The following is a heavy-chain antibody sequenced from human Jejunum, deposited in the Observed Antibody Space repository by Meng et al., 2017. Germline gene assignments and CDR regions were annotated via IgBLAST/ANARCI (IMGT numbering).Heavy chain of an antibody. CDR2: IEASGGST. CDR3: VPRLTANWGSGLDY. V-gene: IGHV3-23*01. CDR1: GFTFTNYA. J-gene: IGHJ4*01. Sequence: GESLKISCAASGFTFTNYAMSWVRQTPGKGLEWVSVIEASGGSTYYADSVKGRFTISRDNSKNTVYLQMNSLRPEDTAIYYCVPRLTANWGSGLDYWGPGTLVTVSS. D-gene: IGHD7-27*01.